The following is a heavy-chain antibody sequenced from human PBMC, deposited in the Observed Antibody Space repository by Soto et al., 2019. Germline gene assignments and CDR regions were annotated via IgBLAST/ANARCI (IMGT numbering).Heavy chain of an antibody. D-gene: IGHD6-19*01. CDR3: ARARYSSSWFDP. Sequence: PSETLSLTCTVSGGSVSRGSYYWSWIRQPPGKGLEWIGYIYYSGSTNYNPSLKSRVTISVDTSKNQFSLKLSSVTAADTAVYYCARARYSSSWFDPWGQGTLVTVSS. J-gene: IGHJ5*02. CDR1: GGSVSRGSYY. CDR2: IYYSGST. V-gene: IGHV4-61*01.